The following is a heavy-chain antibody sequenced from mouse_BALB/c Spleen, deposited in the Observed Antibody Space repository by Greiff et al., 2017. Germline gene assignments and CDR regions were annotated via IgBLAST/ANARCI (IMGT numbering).Heavy chain of an antibody. Sequence: QVQLQQSGAELVRPGTSVKISCKASGYTFTNYWLGWVKQRPGHGLEWIGDIYPGGGYTNYNEKFKGKATLTADTSSSTAYMQLSSLTSEDSAVYFCASLRLPYAMDYWGQGTSVTVSS. CDR3: ASLRLPYAMDY. CDR1: GYTFTNYW. CDR2: IYPGGGYT. V-gene: IGHV1-63*02. D-gene: IGHD1-2*01. J-gene: IGHJ4*01.